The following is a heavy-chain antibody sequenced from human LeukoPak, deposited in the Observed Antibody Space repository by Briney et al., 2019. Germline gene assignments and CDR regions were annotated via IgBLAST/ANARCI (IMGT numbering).Heavy chain of an antibody. CDR2: ISSRSSTI. D-gene: IGHD1-1*01. J-gene: IGHJ5*02. V-gene: IGHV3-11*01. CDR3: ARDRGTNWFDP. Sequence: GGSLRLSCAASGFTFSDYYMSWIRQAPGKRLEWVSYISSRSSTIYYADSVKGRFTISRDNARNSLYLQMNSLRAEDTALYYCARDRGTNWFDPWGQGTLVTVSS. CDR1: GFTFSDYY.